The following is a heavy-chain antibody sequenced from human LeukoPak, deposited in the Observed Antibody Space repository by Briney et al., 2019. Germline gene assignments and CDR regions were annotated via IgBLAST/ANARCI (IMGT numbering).Heavy chain of an antibody. Sequence: ASVKVSCTASGYTFTGYYMHWVRQAPGQGLEWMGWINPKSGGTNYAQKFQGRVTMTRDTSISTAYMELSRLRADDTAVYYCARDEAGYSYGYGMFDYWGQGTLVTISS. CDR3: ARDEAGYSYGYGMFDY. CDR1: GYTFTGYY. D-gene: IGHD5-18*01. J-gene: IGHJ4*02. V-gene: IGHV1-2*02. CDR2: INPKSGGT.